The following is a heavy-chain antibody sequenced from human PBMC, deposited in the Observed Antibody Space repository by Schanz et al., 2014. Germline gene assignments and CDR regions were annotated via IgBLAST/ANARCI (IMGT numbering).Heavy chain of an antibody. J-gene: IGHJ4*02. Sequence: QVHLVESGGGVVQPGGSLRLSCAASGFIFRTYGMHWVRQAPGKGLEWVAFIHYDGTYKYYADSVRGRFTISRDDSKNTLYLQMNSLRPEDTAVYYCARDKGGLIPFDYWGQGTLVAVSS. CDR3: ARDKGGLIPFDY. CDR2: IHYDGTYK. D-gene: IGHD2-15*01. CDR1: GFIFRTYG. V-gene: IGHV3-30*02.